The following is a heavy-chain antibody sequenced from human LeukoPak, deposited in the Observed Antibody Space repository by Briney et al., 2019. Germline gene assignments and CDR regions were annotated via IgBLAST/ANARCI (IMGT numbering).Heavy chain of an antibody. CDR1: GGSFSGYY. J-gene: IGHJ4*02. CDR2: INHRGSS. Sequence: PETLSLTCAVCGGSFSGYYWSWIRHPPGKGLEGIGEINHRGSSNYNPSLMSRVTRPVDSSKNQFSLMLRSVTAADPAEYYCARGRYYGSGSYYKREAYFDYWGQGTLVTVSS. CDR3: ARGRYYGSGSYYKREAYFDY. D-gene: IGHD3-10*01. V-gene: IGHV4-34*01.